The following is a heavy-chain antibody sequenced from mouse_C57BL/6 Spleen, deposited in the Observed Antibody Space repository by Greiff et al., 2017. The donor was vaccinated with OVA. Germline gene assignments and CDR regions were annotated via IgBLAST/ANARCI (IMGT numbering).Heavy chain of an antibody. D-gene: IGHD2-4*01. CDR2: ILPGSGST. CDR3: AREEGMDDYDGGPYYYAMDY. Sequence: QVQLQESGAELMKPGASVKLSCKATGYTFTGYWIEWVKPRPGHGLEWIGEILPGSGSTNYNEKFKGKATFTADTSSNTAYMQLSSLTTEDSAIYYCAREEGMDDYDGGPYYYAMDYWGQGTSVTVAS. V-gene: IGHV1-9*01. CDR1: GYTFTGYW. J-gene: IGHJ4*01.